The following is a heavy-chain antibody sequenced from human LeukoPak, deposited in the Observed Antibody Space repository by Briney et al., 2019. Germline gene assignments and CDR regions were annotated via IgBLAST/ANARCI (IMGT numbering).Heavy chain of an antibody. CDR1: GGSVSSGSYY. Sequence: PSETLFLTCTVSGGSVSSGSYYWSWIRQPPGKGLEWIGYIYYSGSTNYNPSLKSRVTISVDTSKNQFSLKLSSVTAADTAVYYCAANPPLPTRYCSGGSCYSDAFDIWGQGTMVTVSS. V-gene: IGHV4-61*01. J-gene: IGHJ3*02. CDR2: IYYSGST. D-gene: IGHD2-15*01. CDR3: AANPPLPTRYCSGGSCYSDAFDI.